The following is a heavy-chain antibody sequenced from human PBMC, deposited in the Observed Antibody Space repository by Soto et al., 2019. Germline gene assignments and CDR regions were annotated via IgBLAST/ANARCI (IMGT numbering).Heavy chain of an antibody. CDR3: AGEDSSGWYLGYYYGMDV. Sequence: PSETLXLTCTVSGGSISSISYYWGWIRQPPGKGLEWIGSIYYSGSTYYNPSLKSRVTISVDTSKNQFSLKLSSVTAADTAVYYCAGEDSSGWYLGYYYGMDVWGQGTTVTVSS. CDR2: IYYSGST. CDR1: GGSISSISYY. J-gene: IGHJ6*02. V-gene: IGHV4-39*02. D-gene: IGHD6-19*01.